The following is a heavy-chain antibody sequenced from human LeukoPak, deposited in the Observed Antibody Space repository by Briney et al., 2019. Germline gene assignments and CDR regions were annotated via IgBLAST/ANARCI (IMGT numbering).Heavy chain of an antibody. Sequence: ASVKVSCKASGYTFTGYYMHRVRQAPGQGLEWMGWINPNSGGTNYAQKFQGRVTMTRDTSISTAYMELSRLRSDDTAVYYCARSKAIAAHFDYWGQGTLVTVSS. CDR1: GYTFTGYY. CDR2: INPNSGGT. D-gene: IGHD6-13*01. CDR3: ARSKAIAAHFDY. V-gene: IGHV1-2*02. J-gene: IGHJ4*02.